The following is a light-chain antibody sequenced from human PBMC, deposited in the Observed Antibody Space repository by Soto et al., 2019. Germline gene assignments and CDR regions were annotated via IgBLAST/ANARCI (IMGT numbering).Light chain of an antibody. Sequence: DIQLTQSPSFLSASVGDRVIITCRASQGISRYLAWYQQKPGKAPDLLIYAASTLQSGVPSRFSGSGSGAEFTRTISSLQPEDFATYYCQQLDSYPFTFGPGTKVDIK. CDR2: AAS. J-gene: IGKJ3*01. CDR1: QGISRY. CDR3: QQLDSYPFT. V-gene: IGKV1-9*01.